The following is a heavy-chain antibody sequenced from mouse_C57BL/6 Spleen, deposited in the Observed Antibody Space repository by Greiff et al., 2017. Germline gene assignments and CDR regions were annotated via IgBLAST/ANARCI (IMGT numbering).Heavy chain of an antibody. D-gene: IGHD2-4*01. CDR3: TGCYDYHYYAMDY. J-gene: IGHJ4*01. V-gene: IGHV6-3*01. CDR1: GFTFSNYW. Sequence: EVQLVESGGGLVQPGGSMKLSCVASGFTFSNYWMNWVRQSPEKGLEWVAQIRLKSDNYATHYAESVKGRFTISRDDAKSSVYLQMNNLRAEDTGIYYCTGCYDYHYYAMDYWGQGTSVTVSS. CDR2: IRLKSDNYAT.